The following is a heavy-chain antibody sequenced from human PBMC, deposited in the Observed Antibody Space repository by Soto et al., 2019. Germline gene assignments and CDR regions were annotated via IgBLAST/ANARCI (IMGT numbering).Heavy chain of an antibody. Sequence: GGSLRLSCAASGFTFDDYAMHWVRQAPGKGLEWVSGISWNSGSIGYADSVKGRFTISRDNAENSLYLQMNSLRAEDTALYYCAKDSGYDLEGSFDYWGQGTLVTVSS. CDR2: ISWNSGSI. V-gene: IGHV3-9*01. J-gene: IGHJ4*02. CDR1: GFTFDDYA. CDR3: AKDSGYDLEGSFDY. D-gene: IGHD5-12*01.